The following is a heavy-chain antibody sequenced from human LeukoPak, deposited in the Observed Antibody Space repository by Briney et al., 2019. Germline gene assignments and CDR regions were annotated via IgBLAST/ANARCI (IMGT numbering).Heavy chain of an antibody. Sequence: QPGGTLRLSCAAPGFTFSSHGMNWVRQAPGKGLEWVAIISYDGSNEYYADSVKGRFTISRDNSKNTLYLQMNSLRAEDTAVYYCAKAYPSWDSSGYWAPYYFDYWGQGTLVTVSS. CDR1: GFTFSSHG. CDR3: AKAYPSWDSSGYWAPYYFDY. J-gene: IGHJ4*02. CDR2: ISYDGSNE. V-gene: IGHV3-30*18. D-gene: IGHD3-22*01.